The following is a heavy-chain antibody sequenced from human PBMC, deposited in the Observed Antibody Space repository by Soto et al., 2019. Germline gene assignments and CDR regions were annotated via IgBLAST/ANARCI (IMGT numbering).Heavy chain of an antibody. V-gene: IGHV1-18*01. Sequence: GASVKDSCKASGYTFTSYDISWVRQAPGQGLEWMGWMSTSNGNTNYAQKLQGRVTMTTDTSTSTANMELRSLRPDDTAVYFCARDRNWVDPWGQGTLVTVSS. CDR2: MSTSNGNT. CDR3: ARDRNWVDP. J-gene: IGHJ5*02. CDR1: GYTFTSYD.